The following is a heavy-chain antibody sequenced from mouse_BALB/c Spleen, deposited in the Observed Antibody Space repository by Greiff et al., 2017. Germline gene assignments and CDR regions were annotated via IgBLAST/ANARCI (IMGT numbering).Heavy chain of an antibody. CDR2: ISNGGGST. Sequence: EVKLVESGGGLVQPGGSLKLSCAASGFTFSSYTMSWVRQTPEKRLEWVAYISNGGGSTYYPDTVKGRFTISRDNAKNTLYLQMSSLKSEDTAMYYCARQGLRGYFDVWGAGTTVTVSS. CDR3: ARQGLRGYFDV. D-gene: IGHD1-1*01. V-gene: IGHV5-12-2*01. CDR1: GFTFSSYT. J-gene: IGHJ1*01.